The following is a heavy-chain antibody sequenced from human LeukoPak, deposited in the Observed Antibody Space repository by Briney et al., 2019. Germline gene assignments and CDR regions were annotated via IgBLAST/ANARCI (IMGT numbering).Heavy chain of an antibody. CDR3: ARGVWAPFDS. D-gene: IGHD7-27*01. CDR1: GFSLSNYW. CDR2: IKQDGSEK. Sequence: GGSLRLSCAASGFSLSNYWMNWVRQAPGKGLEWVANIKQDGSEKNYVDSVKGRFSISRDNAKNSLILQMNSLRDEDTAVYYCARGVWAPFDSWGQGALVSVSS. J-gene: IGHJ4*02. V-gene: IGHV3-7*01.